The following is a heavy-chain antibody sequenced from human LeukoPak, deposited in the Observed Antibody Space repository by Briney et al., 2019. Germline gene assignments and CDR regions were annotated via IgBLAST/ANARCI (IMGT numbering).Heavy chain of an antibody. D-gene: IGHD4-17*01. CDR2: FDPEDGET. V-gene: IGHV1-24*01. J-gene: IGHJ4*02. CDR1: GYTLTELS. Sequence: ASVKVSYKVSGYTLTELSMHWVRQAPGKGLEWMGGFDPEDGETIYAQKFQGRVTMTEDTSTDTAYMELSSLRSEDTAVYYCATVDYGDFPLDYGGQGTLVTVSS. CDR3: ATVDYGDFPLDY.